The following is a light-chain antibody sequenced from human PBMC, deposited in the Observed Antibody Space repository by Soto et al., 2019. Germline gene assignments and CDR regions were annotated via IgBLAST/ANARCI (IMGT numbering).Light chain of an antibody. CDR2: EVS. Sequence: QSALTQPPSASGSPGQSVTISCTGTSSDVGGYNYVSWYQQHPGKAPKLILYEVSKRPSGVHDRLSGSKSGNTASLTVSGLQAEDEADYYCSSYAGSNNVVFGGGTKL. J-gene: IGLJ2*01. CDR3: SSYAGSNNVV. V-gene: IGLV2-8*01. CDR1: SSDVGGYNY.